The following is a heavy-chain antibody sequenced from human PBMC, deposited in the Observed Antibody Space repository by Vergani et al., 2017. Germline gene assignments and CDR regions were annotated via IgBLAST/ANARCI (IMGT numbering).Heavy chain of an antibody. CDR3: ARVRYGTEQWLVWEPSPEGYYYGMDV. Sequence: EVQLVESGGGLVQPGGSLRLSCAASGFTFSSYWMSWVRQAPGKGLEWVANIKQDGSEKYYVDSVKGRFTISRDNAKNSLYLQMNSLRAEDTAVYYCARVRYGTEQWLVWEPSPEGYYYGMDVWGQGTTVTVSS. CDR1: GFTFSSYW. V-gene: IGHV3-7*03. CDR2: IKQDGSEK. D-gene: IGHD6-19*01. J-gene: IGHJ6*02.